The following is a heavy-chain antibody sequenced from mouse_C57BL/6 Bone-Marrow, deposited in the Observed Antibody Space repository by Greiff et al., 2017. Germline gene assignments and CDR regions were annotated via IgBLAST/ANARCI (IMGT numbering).Heavy chain of an antibody. CDR2: ISSGGSYT. CDR1: GFTFSSYG. CDR3: ARRDYYGRFDY. V-gene: IGHV5-6*01. Sequence: EVQRVESGGDLVKPGGSLKLSCAASGFTFSSYGMSWVRQTPDKRLEWVATISSGGSYTYYPDSVKGRFTISRDNAKNTLYLQMSSLKSEDTAMYYCARRDYYGRFDYWGQGTTLTVSS. D-gene: IGHD1-1*01. J-gene: IGHJ2*01.